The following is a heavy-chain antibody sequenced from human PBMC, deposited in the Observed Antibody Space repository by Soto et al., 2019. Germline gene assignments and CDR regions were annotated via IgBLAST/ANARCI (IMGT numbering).Heavy chain of an antibody. Sequence: GVSLRLSCAASGFTFNNYWMHWVRQVPGKGLVWVSRINSDVSDTSYADSVKGRFTISRDNAENMLYLQMNSLRVEDTAVYYCARGPEGINWYTHTIYYGGQGSLVPVSS. CDR1: GFTFNNYW. CDR3: ARGPEGINWYTHTIYY. J-gene: IGHJ4*02. V-gene: IGHV3-74*01. D-gene: IGHD6-13*01. CDR2: INSDVSDT.